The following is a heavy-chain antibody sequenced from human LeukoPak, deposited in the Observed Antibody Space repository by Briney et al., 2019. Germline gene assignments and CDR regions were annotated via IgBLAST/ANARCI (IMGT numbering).Heavy chain of an antibody. CDR2: ISISSNYI. CDR3: AKKPGLQRWLQYDAFDI. J-gene: IGHJ3*02. CDR1: GFTFSRYS. V-gene: IGHV3-21*04. D-gene: IGHD5-24*01. Sequence: GGSLRLSCAASGFTFSRYSMNWVRQAPGKGLEWVSSISISSNYIYYTDSVKGRFTISRDNAKNSLYLQMNSLRAEDTAVYYCAKKPGLQRWLQYDAFDIWGQGTMVTVSS.